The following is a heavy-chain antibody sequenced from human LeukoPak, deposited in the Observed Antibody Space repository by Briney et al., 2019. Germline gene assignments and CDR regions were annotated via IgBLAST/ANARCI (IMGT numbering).Heavy chain of an antibody. D-gene: IGHD4-17*01. V-gene: IGHV5-51*01. CDR1: GYNFTSYW. Sequence: ASLQISCQGSGYNFTSYWIAWVRQLPGKGLEWMGMIYPGDSDTRYSPSFQGQVTISADKSISTAYLQWSSLKASDTAMYYCARQSDYGDYYWFDPWGQGTLVTVSS. J-gene: IGHJ5*02. CDR3: ARQSDYGDYYWFDP. CDR2: IYPGDSDT.